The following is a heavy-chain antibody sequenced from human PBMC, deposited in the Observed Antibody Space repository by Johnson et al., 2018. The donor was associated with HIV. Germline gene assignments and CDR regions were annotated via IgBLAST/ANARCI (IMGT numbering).Heavy chain of an antibody. Sequence: VQLVESGGGLVNPGGSLRLSCAASGFTFTDYYMSWIRQAPGKGLEWVSGINWNGGSTGYADSVKGRVTISRDNAKNSLYLQLNSLRAEDTALYYCASVLGGGYSGYDKNYDAFDIWGQGTMVTVSS. D-gene: IGHD5-12*01. CDR3: ASVLGGGYSGYDKNYDAFDI. CDR2: INWNGGST. CDR1: GFTFTDYY. J-gene: IGHJ3*02. V-gene: IGHV3-20*04.